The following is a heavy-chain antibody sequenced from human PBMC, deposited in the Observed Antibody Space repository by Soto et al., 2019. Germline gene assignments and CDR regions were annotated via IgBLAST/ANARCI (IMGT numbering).Heavy chain of an antibody. CDR3: ARIAVAGPTLSLFHWFDP. V-gene: IGHV4-59*08. D-gene: IGHD6-19*01. CDR2: IYYSGST. CDR1: GGSSSSYY. Sequence: SETLSLTCTVSGGSSSSYYWSWIRQPPGKGLEWIGYIYYSGSTNYNPSLKSRVTISVDTSKNQFSLKLSSVTAADTAVYYCARIAVAGPTLSLFHWFDPWGQGTLVTVSS. J-gene: IGHJ5*02.